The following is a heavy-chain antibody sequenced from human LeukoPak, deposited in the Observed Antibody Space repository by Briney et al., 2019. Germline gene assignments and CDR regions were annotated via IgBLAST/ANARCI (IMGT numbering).Heavy chain of an antibody. CDR1: GGSISSSSYY. D-gene: IGHD5-18*01. CDR3: ARDRHSYGSNWFDP. Sequence: PSETLSLTCTVSGGSISSSSYYWGWIRQPPGKGLEWIGSIYYSGSTYYNPSLKSRVTISVDTSKNQFSLKLSSVTAADTAVYYCARDRHSYGSNWFDPWGQGTLVTVSS. V-gene: IGHV4-39*07. CDR2: IYYSGST. J-gene: IGHJ5*02.